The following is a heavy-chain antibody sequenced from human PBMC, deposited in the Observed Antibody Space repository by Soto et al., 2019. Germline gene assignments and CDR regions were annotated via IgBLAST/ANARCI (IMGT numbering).Heavy chain of an antibody. CDR1: GYSFTYYW. CDR3: ARVPSVVTPGNDYVGVDV. J-gene: IGHJ6*02. D-gene: IGHD3-16*01. CDR2: IYPNDADT. Sequence: EVRLAQSGGEVKKPGESLKISCKGSGYSFTYYWIAWVRQRPGKDLEWMGIIYPNDADTRYNPSFQGQVTISADKSISTAYLQWTSLKTSDTAMYYCARVPSVVTPGNDYVGVDVWGQGTTVIVSS. V-gene: IGHV5-51*01.